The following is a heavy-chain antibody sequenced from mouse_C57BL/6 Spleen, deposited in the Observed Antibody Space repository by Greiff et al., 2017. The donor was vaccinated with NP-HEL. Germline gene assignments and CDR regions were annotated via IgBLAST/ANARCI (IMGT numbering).Heavy chain of an antibody. J-gene: IGHJ2*01. V-gene: IGHV1-78*01. CDR1: GYTFTDHT. Sequence: QVQLQQSDAELVKPGASVKISCKVSGYTFTDHTIHWMKQRPEQGLEWIGYIYPRDGSTKYNEKSKGKATLTADKSSSTAYMQLNSLTSEDSAVYFCAREEIYYDYDRYFDYWGQGTTLTVSS. CDR3: AREEIYYDYDRYFDY. D-gene: IGHD2-4*01. CDR2: IYPRDGST.